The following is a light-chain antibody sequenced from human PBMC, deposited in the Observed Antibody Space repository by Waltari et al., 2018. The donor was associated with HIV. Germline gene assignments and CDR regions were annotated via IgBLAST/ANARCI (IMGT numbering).Light chain of an antibody. V-gene: IGLV1-44*01. CDR1: TSNIGSNT. J-gene: IGLJ3*02. Sequence: QSVLTQPPSASGTPGQRVTISCSGSTSNIGSNTVNWYQQVPGTAPKPLIYSNSQRPSGVPDRFSGSESGTSASLAISGLQSEDEADYYCAAWDDSLTGPVFGGGTKVTVL. CDR2: SNS. CDR3: AAWDDSLTGPV.